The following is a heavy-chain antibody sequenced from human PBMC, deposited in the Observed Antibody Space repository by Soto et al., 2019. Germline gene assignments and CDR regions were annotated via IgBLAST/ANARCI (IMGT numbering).Heavy chain of an antibody. V-gene: IGHV5-10-1*01. J-gene: IGHJ5*02. CDR3: ARGARGGWPYNWFDP. CDR1: GYSFTSYG. D-gene: IGHD6-19*01. Sequence: GESLNISCQVSGYSFTSYGIRWVRQMPGKGLEWMGRIDPSDSYTNYSPPFQGHVTISADKSISTAYLQWSSLKASDTSMYYCARGARGGWPYNWFDPWGQGTLVTDSS. CDR2: IDPSDSYT.